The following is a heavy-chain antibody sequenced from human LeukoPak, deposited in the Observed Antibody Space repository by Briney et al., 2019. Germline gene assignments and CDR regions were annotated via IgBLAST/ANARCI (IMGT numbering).Heavy chain of an antibody. Sequence: GGSLRLSCAASGFTFSNYWMSWVRQAPGKGLVWVSRINSDGSSRHYADSVKGRFTISRDNAKNTLHLQMTSLRAEDTAVYYCARGGPDSSDYSSLFDYWGRGTLVTVSS. V-gene: IGHV3-74*01. CDR3: ARGGPDSSDYSSLFDY. D-gene: IGHD3-22*01. CDR2: INSDGSSR. CDR1: GFTFSNYW. J-gene: IGHJ4*02.